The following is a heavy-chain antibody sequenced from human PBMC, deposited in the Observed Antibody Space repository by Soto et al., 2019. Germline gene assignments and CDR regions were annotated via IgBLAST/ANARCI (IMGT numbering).Heavy chain of an antibody. CDR3: ARVRDVYYSAFDY. CDR2: IDWDDDK. J-gene: IGHJ4*02. V-gene: IGHV2-70*01. Sequence: SGPTLVNPTQTLTLTCTFSGFSLSTSGMWVSWIRQPPGKALEWLALIDWDDDKYYSTSLKTRLTISKDTSKNQVVLTMTNMDPVDIVTYYCARVRDVYYSAFDYWGQGTLVTVSS. D-gene: IGHD1-26*01. CDR1: GFSLSTSGMW.